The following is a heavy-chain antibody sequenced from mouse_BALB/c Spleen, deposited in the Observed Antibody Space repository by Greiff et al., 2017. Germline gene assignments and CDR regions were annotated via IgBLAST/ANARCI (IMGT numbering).Heavy chain of an antibody. V-gene: IGHV14-3*02. CDR1: GFNIKDTY. D-gene: IGHD2-3*01. CDR3: ASGIGRWLLPLAY. CDR2: IDPANGNT. J-gene: IGHJ3*01. Sequence: VQLQQSGAELVKPGASVKLSCTASGFNIKDTYMHWVKQRPEQGLEWIGRIDPANGNTKYDPKFQGKATITADTSSNTAYLQLSSLTSEDTAVYYCASGIGRWLLPLAYWGQGTLVTVSA.